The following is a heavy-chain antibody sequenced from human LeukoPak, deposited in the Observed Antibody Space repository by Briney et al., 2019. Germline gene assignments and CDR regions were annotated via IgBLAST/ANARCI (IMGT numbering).Heavy chain of an antibody. CDR1: GFTFSSYG. Sequence: GRSLRLSCAASGFTFSSYGMHWVRQAPGKGLEWVAVIWYDGSNKYYADSVKGRFTISRDNSKNTLYLQMNSLRAEDAAVYYCARDPENMITFGGVTPPDWGQGTLVTVSS. J-gene: IGHJ4*02. D-gene: IGHD3-16*01. CDR2: IWYDGSNK. CDR3: ARDPENMITFGGVTPPD. V-gene: IGHV3-33*01.